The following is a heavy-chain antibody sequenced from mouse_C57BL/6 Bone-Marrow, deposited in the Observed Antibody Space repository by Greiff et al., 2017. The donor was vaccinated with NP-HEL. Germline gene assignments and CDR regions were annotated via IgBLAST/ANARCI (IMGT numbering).Heavy chain of an antibody. J-gene: IGHJ4*01. CDR3: ARKAYDYDEGMDY. D-gene: IGHD2-4*01. CDR1: GFTFSDYG. V-gene: IGHV5-17*01. Sequence: EVKVVESGGGLVKPGGSLKLSCAASGFTFSDYGMHWVRQAPEKGLEWVAYISSGSSTIYYADTVKGRFTISRDNAKNTLFLQMTSLRSEDTAMYYCARKAYDYDEGMDYWGQGTSVTVSS. CDR2: ISSGSSTI.